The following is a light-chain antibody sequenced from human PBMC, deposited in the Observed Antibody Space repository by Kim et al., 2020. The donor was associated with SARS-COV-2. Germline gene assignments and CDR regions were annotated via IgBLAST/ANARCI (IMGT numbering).Light chain of an antibody. J-gene: IGKJ5*01. Sequence: DIVLTQSPATLSLSPGESATLSCRASQSVSTFLAWFQHKPGQAPRLLIYDSSKRATSIPARFSGSGSGTDFTLTISSLEPEDFAIYYCQQRGNWPPITLGPGTRLEIK. V-gene: IGKV3-11*01. CDR3: QQRGNWPPIT. CDR2: DSS. CDR1: QSVSTF.